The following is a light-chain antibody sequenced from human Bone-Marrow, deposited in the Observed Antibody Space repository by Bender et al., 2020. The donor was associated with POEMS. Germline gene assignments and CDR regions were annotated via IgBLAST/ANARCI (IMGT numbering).Light chain of an antibody. CDR2: GVR. CDR1: SSDVGGYNY. Sequence: QSALTQPASVSGSPGQSITISCTGTSSDVGGYNYVSWYQQHPGKAPKLIIYGVRNPPSGVSDRFSGSKSGNTASLTISGLQPEDEADYYCISYTSDSTGVFGTGAKVTVL. J-gene: IGLJ1*01. V-gene: IGLV2-14*03. CDR3: ISYTSDSTGV.